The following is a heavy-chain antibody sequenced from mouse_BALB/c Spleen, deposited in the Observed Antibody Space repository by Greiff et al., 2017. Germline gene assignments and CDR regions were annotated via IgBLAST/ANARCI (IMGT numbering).Heavy chain of an antibody. J-gene: IGHJ2*01. CDR1: GFAFSSYD. D-gene: IGHD1-2*01. CDR3: ARLRATATDY. V-gene: IGHV5-12-1*01. Sequence: EVQRVESGGGLVKPGGSLKLSCAASGFAFSSYDMSWVRQTPEKRLEWVAYISSGGGSTYYPDTVKGRFTISRDNAKNTLYLQMSSLKSEDTAMYYCARLRATATDYWGQGTTLTVSS. CDR2: ISSGGGST.